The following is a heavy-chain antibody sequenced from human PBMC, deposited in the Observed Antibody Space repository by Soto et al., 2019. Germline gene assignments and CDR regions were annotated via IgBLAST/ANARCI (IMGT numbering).Heavy chain of an antibody. Sequence: PGGSLRLSCAASGYTFTSYAMHWVRQAPGQRLEWMGWINAGNGNTKYSQKFQGRVTITRDTSASTAYMELSSLRSEDTAVYYCARDSLVVPAAMGSYSSFLGYYFDYWGQGTLVTVSS. CDR3: ARDSLVVPAAMGSYSSFLGYYFDY. CDR1: GYTFTSYA. CDR2: INAGNGNT. D-gene: IGHD2-2*01. V-gene: IGHV1-3*01. J-gene: IGHJ4*02.